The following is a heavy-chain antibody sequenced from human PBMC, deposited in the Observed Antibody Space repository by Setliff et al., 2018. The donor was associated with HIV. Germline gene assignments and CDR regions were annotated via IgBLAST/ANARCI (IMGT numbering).Heavy chain of an antibody. J-gene: IGHJ5*01. V-gene: IGHV4-34*01. CDR1: GGSFSDYY. D-gene: IGHD2-15*01. Sequence: PSETLSLTCAVYGGSFSDYYWNWIRQTPGKGLEWLGEIDHRGRTNYNPSLKNRVTISRDTSKNQFSLRLSPTTVADTAVYYCVRGFEGFCSGGSCHWFDSWGQGTLVTVSS. CDR2: IDHRGRT. CDR3: VRGFEGFCSGGSCHWFDS.